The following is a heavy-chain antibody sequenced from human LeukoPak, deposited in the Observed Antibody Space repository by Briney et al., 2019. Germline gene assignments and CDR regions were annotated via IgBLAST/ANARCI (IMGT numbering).Heavy chain of an antibody. CDR2: ISRGGRDR. Sequence: GGSLRLSCRTSGFSFSEYAINWVRQAPGKGLEWISGISRGGRDRYYADSVKGRFTIYSDNSDNTLYLQMNRLRGEDTAVYYCAKDRWLNIERRPMDYWGQGTLVSVSS. D-gene: IGHD5-12*01. CDR1: GFSFSEYA. V-gene: IGHV3-23*01. CDR3: AKDRWLNIERRPMDY. J-gene: IGHJ4*02.